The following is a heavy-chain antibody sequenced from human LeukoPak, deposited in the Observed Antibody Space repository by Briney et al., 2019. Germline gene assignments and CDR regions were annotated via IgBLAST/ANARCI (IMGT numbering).Heavy chain of an antibody. V-gene: IGHV1-2*04. D-gene: IGHD3-10*01. J-gene: IGHJ4*02. CDR3: ARDRNYGSGEFDY. CDR2: INPNSGGT. CDR1: GYTFTGYY. Sequence: ASVKVSCKASGYTFTGYYMHWVRQAPGQGLEWMGWINPNSGGTNYAQKFQGWVTMTRDTSINTAYMELSRLRSDDTAVYYCARDRNYGSGEFDYWGQGTLVTVSS.